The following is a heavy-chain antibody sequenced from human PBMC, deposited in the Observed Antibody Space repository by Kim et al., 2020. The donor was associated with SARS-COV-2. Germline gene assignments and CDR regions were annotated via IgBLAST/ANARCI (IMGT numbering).Heavy chain of an antibody. CDR3: ARIGVRGVIITDPFDY. V-gene: IGHV4-31*02. Sequence: SLKGRVTISVDTSKNRFSRKLSSVTAADTAVYYCARIGVRGVIITDPFDYWGQGTLVTVSS. D-gene: IGHD3-10*01. J-gene: IGHJ4*02.